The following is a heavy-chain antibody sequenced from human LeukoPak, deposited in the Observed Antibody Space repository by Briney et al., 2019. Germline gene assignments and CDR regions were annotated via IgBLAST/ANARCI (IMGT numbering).Heavy chain of an antibody. J-gene: IGHJ6*03. Sequence: GASVKVSCKASGYTYSNYVLTWVGQAPGQEGEWMAWIIAYNTNTNYTQKFQGRVSMTTDTSTSTAYMELRSLRSDDTGVYYCARAPFSSGWYLPWGYMDVWGKGTTVTISS. CDR1: GYTYSNYV. D-gene: IGHD6-19*01. CDR2: IIAYNTNT. CDR3: ARAPFSSGWYLPWGYMDV. V-gene: IGHV1-18*01.